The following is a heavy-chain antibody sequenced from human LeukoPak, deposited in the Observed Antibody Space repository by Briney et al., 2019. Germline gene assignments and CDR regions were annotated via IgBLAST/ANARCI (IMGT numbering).Heavy chain of an antibody. D-gene: IGHD2-15*01. CDR3: ARDIVVVVADRLSYEGYMDV. CDR2: IIPIFGTA. V-gene: IGHV1-69*13. Sequence: GASVKVSCKASGYTFTSYDISWVRQAPGQGLEWMGGIIPIFGTANYAQKFQGRITITADESTSTAYMELSSLRSEDTAVYYCARDIVVVVADRLSYEGYMDVWGKGTTVTVSS. CDR1: GYTFTSYD. J-gene: IGHJ6*03.